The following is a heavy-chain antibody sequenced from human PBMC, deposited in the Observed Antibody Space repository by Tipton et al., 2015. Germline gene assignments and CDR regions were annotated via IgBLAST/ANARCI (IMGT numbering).Heavy chain of an antibody. CDR3: ARYSGPFMPLDS. J-gene: IGHJ4*02. CDR1: GGSFSSYY. CDR2: INHGGST. V-gene: IGHV4-34*01. D-gene: IGHD1-26*01. Sequence: TLSLTCAVYGGSFSSYYWSWIRQPPGKGLEWIGEINHGGSTNYNPSLKSRVTISVDTSKNQFSLKLSSVTAADTAVYYCARYSGPFMPLDSWGQGTLVTVSS.